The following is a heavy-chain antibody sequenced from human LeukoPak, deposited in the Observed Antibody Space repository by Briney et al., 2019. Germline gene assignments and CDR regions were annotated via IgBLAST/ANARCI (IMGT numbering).Heavy chain of an antibody. V-gene: IGHV1-8*03. CDR2: MNTKSGNT. CDR1: GYTFTRYD. J-gene: IGHJ3*01. Sequence: ASVKVSCKASGYTFTRYDINWVRQATGQGLEWMGWMNTKSGNTGHAQKFQGRVTITRDTSISTVYMELSSLTSEDTAVYYCARGRESSKLTSGFQSFDWLSDSFDLWGQGTIVTVSS. CDR3: ARGRESSKLTSGFQSFDWLSDSFDL. D-gene: IGHD3-9*01.